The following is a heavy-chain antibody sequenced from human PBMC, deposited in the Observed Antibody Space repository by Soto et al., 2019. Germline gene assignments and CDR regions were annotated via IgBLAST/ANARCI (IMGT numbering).Heavy chain of an antibody. CDR1: GGSISSYY. V-gene: IGHV4-4*07. CDR2: IYTSGST. Sequence: SETLSLTCTVSGGSISSYYWSWIRQPAGKGLEWIGRIYTSGSTNYNPSLKSRVTMSVDTSKNQFSLKLSSVTAADTAVYYCARVAIMGATYPVYYFDYWGQGTLVTVSS. CDR3: ARVAIMGATYPVYYFDY. J-gene: IGHJ4*02. D-gene: IGHD1-26*01.